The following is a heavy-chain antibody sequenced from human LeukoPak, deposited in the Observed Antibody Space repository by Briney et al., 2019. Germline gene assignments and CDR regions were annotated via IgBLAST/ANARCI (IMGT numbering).Heavy chain of an antibody. CDR2: ISASGGST. D-gene: IGHD4-17*01. J-gene: IGHJ2*01. Sequence: PGRSLRLSCAASGFTFSSYAMSWVRQAPGKGLEWVSAISASGGSTYDADSVKGRFTLSRDNSKNTLYLQMNSLRAEDTAVYYCAKDRDYGDYWGVWWYFDHWGRGTLVTVSS. CDR1: GFTFSSYA. V-gene: IGHV3-23*01. CDR3: AKDRDYGDYWGVWWYFDH.